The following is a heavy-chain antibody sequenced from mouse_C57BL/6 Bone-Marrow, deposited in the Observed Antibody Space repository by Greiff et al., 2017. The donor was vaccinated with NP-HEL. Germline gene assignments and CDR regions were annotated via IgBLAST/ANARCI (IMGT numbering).Heavy chain of an antibody. Sequence: QVQLQQPGAELVRPGSSVKLSCKASGYTFTSYWMDWVKQSPGQGLEWIGNIYPSDSETHYNQKFKDKATLTVDKSSSTAYMQLSSLTSEDSAVYYCARGLLWYLWYFDVWGTGTTVTVSS. CDR3: ARGLLWYLWYFDV. CDR1: GYTFTSYW. J-gene: IGHJ1*03. CDR2: IYPSDSET. D-gene: IGHD2-1*01. V-gene: IGHV1-61*01.